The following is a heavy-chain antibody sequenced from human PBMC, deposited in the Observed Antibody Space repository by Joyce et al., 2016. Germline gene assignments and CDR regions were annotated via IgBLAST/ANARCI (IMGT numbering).Heavy chain of an antibody. Sequence: QVQLQESSPGLVKPSQTLSLTCTVSGGSISSGDYYWSWIRQPPGKGLEWIGHIYHSGRTYYNPSLKSPVTISVDTSKNQFSRKLSSATAADTAMYYCAREYDYGDSLLGYWGQGTLVTVSS. D-gene: IGHD4-17*01. CDR3: AREYDYGDSLLGY. CDR2: IYHSGRT. J-gene: IGHJ4*02. V-gene: IGHV4-30-4*01. CDR1: GGSISSGDYY.